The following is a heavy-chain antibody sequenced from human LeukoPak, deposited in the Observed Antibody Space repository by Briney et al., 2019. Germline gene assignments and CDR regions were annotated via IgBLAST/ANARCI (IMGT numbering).Heavy chain of an antibody. CDR1: GFIFSNYE. D-gene: IGHD3-9*01. CDR3: AGHDVLRYFDWLFDAFDI. J-gene: IGHJ3*02. CDR2: ISSTGSDI. Sequence: PGGSLRLSCAGSGFIFSNYEMNWVRQAPGKGLEWVSYISSTGSDIYYADSVKGRFTITRDNAENSLYLQMNSLRDEDTAVYYCAGHDVLRYFDWLFDAFDIWGQGTMVTVSS. V-gene: IGHV3-48*03.